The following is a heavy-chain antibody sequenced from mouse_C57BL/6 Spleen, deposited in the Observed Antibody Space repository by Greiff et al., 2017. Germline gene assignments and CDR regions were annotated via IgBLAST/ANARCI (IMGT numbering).Heavy chain of an antibody. Sequence: VKLMESGAELARPGASVKLSCKASGYTFTSYGISWVKQRTGQGLEWIGEIYPRSGNTYYNEKFKGKATLTADKSSSTAYMELRSLTSEDSAVYFCARGGYGSSYWFAYWGQGTLVTVSA. V-gene: IGHV1-81*01. CDR1: GYTFTSYG. D-gene: IGHD1-1*01. CDR3: ARGGYGSSYWFAY. CDR2: IYPRSGNT. J-gene: IGHJ3*01.